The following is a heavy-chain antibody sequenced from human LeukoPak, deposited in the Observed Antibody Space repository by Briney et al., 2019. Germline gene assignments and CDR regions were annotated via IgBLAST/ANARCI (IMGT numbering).Heavy chain of an antibody. V-gene: IGHV4-61*05. J-gene: IGHJ6*03. CDR3: ARLTPGQWELNYYYYMDV. CDR1: GGSISSSSYY. Sequence: SETLSLTCTVSGGSISSSSYYWGWIRQPPGKGLEWIGYIYYSGSTNYNPSLKSRVTISVDTSKNQFSLKLSSVTAADTAVYYCARLTPGQWELNYYYYMDVWGKGTTVTVSS. CDR2: IYYSGST. D-gene: IGHD1-26*01.